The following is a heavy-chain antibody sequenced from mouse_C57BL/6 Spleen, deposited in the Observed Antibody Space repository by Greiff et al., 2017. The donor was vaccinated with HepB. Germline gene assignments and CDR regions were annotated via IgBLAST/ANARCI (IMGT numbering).Heavy chain of an antibody. CDR3: TRSGGYYPYWYFDV. D-gene: IGHD2-3*01. CDR1: GYTFTDYE. CDR2: IDPETGGT. Sequence: QVQLKESGAELVRPGASVTLSCKASGYTFTDYEMHWVKQTPVHGLEWIGAIDPETGGTAYNQKFKGKAILTADKSSSTAYMELRSLTSEDSAVYYCTRSGGYYPYWYFDVWGTGTTVTVSS. V-gene: IGHV1-15*01. J-gene: IGHJ1*03.